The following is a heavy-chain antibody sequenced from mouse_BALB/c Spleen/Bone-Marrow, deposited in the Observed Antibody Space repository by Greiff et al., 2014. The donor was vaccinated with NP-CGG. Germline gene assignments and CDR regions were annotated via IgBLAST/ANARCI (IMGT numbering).Heavy chain of an antibody. CDR1: GFSLTSFG. V-gene: IGHV2-9*02. D-gene: IGHD3-1*01. J-gene: IGHJ2*01. CDR3: ARAGSGFFDF. Sequence: QVQLKHSGPGLVAPSQSLSITCTVSGFSLTSFGVHWVRQPPGKGLEWLGVIWAGGSTNYNSALMSRLSISKDNSQSQVFLKMNSLQTGDSAIYYCARAGSGFFDFWGQGTTLIVSS. CDR2: IWAGGST.